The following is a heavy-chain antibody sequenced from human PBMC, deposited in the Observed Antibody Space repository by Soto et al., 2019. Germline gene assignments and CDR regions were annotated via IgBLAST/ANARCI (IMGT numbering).Heavy chain of an antibody. V-gene: IGHV4-59*03. Sequence: ASETLSLTCNVTGDSIKTHYWSWIRQPPGKGLEWIGYIYYSGSTLYNPSLKRRVTISVDTAKNQFSLRLNSLTAADTAVYYCAGGWMAAFDTWGQGTLVTVSS. CDR2: IYYSGST. CDR3: AGGWMAAFDT. J-gene: IGHJ5*02. CDR1: GDSIKTHY. D-gene: IGHD5-12*01.